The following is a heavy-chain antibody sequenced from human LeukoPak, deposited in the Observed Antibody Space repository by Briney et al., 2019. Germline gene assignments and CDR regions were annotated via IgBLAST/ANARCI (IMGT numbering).Heavy chain of an antibody. CDR3: ARERTDILTGYLPRSFDY. J-gene: IGHJ4*02. CDR1: GYSFTFYA. D-gene: IGHD3-9*01. V-gene: IGHV1-3*03. CDR2: IDAGNGNT. Sequence: GASVKVSCKASGYSFTFYAIHWVRQAPGQRLEWMGWIDAGNGNTKYSEEFQGRVTITRDKSTSTAYMELSSLRSEDTAVYYCARERTDILTGYLPRSFDYWGQGTLVTVSS.